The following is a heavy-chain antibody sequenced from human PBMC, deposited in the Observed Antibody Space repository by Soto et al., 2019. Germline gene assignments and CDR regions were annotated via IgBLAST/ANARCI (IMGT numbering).Heavy chain of an antibody. D-gene: IGHD3-10*01. CDR1: GGSFSDYY. V-gene: IGHV4-34*01. CDR2: ISHSGST. CDR3: ARGGAGVTENWFDP. Sequence: PSETLSLTCAVYGGSFSDYYWSWIRQPPGKGLEWIGEISHSGSTNYNPSLKSRVTISVDTSKNQFSLKLRSVTAADTAVYYCARGGAGVTENWFDPWGQGTLVTVSS. J-gene: IGHJ5*02.